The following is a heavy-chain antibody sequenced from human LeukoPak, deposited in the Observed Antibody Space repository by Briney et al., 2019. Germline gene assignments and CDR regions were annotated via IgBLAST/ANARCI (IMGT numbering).Heavy chain of an antibody. CDR3: AKMQLVHYYYYYMDV. D-gene: IGHD6-13*01. Sequence: GGSLTLSCAVSGLNFKFYAMSWVRQAPGKGLEWVSAISGSGGSTYYADSVKGRFTISRDNSKNALYLQMNSLRAEDTAVYYCAKMQLVHYYYYYMDVWGKGTTVTISS. V-gene: IGHV3-23*01. J-gene: IGHJ6*03. CDR2: ISGSGGST. CDR1: GLNFKFYA.